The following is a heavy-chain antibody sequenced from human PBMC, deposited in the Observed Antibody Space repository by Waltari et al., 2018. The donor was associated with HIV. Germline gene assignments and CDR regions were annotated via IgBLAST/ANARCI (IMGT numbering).Heavy chain of an antibody. D-gene: IGHD2-2*01. CDR2: IYYSGST. CDR3: ARLDIVVVPAAMGGYYFEY. Sequence: QLQLQESGPGLVKPSETLSLTCTVSGGSISSSSYYWGWIRQPPGKGLEWIGSIYYSGSTYYNPSLKSRVTISVDTSKNQFSLKLSSVTAADTAVYYCARLDIVVVPAAMGGYYFEYWGQGTLVTVSS. V-gene: IGHV4-39*01. CDR1: GGSISSSSYY. J-gene: IGHJ4*02.